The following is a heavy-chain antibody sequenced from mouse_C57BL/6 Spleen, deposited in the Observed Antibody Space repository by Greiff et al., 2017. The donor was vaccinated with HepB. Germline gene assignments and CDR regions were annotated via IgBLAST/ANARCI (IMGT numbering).Heavy chain of an antibody. CDR1: GFTFSDYG. Sequence: EVMLVESGGGLVKPGGSLKLSCAASGFTFSDYGMHWVRQAPEKGLEWVAYISSGSSTIYYADTVKGRFTISRDNAKNTLFLQMTSLRSEDTAMYYCARPGLGPWFACWGQGTLVTVSA. CDR3: ARPGLGPWFAC. J-gene: IGHJ3*01. CDR2: ISSGSSTI. V-gene: IGHV5-17*01. D-gene: IGHD4-1*01.